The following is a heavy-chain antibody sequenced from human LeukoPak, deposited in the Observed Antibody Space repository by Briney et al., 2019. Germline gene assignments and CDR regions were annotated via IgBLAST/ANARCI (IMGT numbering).Heavy chain of an antibody. V-gene: IGHV3-30*18. CDR2: ISYDGSNK. J-gene: IGHJ6*02. Sequence: GRSLRLSCAASAFIFSNHGMHSVRQAPGKGLEWVAIISYDGSNKYYADSVKGRFTISRDNSKNTLYLQMNSLRAEDTAMYYCAKDQGPITIFGVVIGGMDVWGQGTTVTVSS. CDR1: AFIFSNHG. CDR3: AKDQGPITIFGVVIGGMDV. D-gene: IGHD3-3*01.